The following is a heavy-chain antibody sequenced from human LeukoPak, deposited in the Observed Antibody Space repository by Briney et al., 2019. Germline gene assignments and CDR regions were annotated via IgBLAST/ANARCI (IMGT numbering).Heavy chain of an antibody. CDR3: ARRSLGFLEWLLGGAFDI. V-gene: IGHV5-51*01. D-gene: IGHD3-3*02. CDR2: IYPGDSDT. Sequence: GESLKISCKASGYSFTTYWIAWVRQMPGKGPEWMGIIYPGDSDTRYRPSFQGQVIISADKSISTAYLQWTSLKASDTAMYYCARRSLGFLEWLLGGAFDIWGQGTMVTVSS. J-gene: IGHJ3*02. CDR1: GYSFTTYW.